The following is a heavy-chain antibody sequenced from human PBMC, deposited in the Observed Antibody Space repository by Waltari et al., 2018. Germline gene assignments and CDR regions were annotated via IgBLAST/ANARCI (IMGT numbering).Heavy chain of an antibody. V-gene: IGHV3-49*03. CDR2: IRSKAYGGTT. D-gene: IGHD1-26*01. Sequence: EVQLVESGGGLVQPGRSLRLSCTASGFTFGDYAMSCFRQAPGKGLEWVGFIRSKAYGGTTEYAASVKGRFTISRDDSKSIAYLQMNSLKTEDTAVYYCTRDGDAEWELLEDEDYWGQETLVTVSS. CDR3: TRDGDAEWELLEDEDY. CDR1: GFTFGDYA. J-gene: IGHJ4*02.